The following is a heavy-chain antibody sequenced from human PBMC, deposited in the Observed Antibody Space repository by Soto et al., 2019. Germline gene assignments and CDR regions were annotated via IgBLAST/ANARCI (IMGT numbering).Heavy chain of an antibody. CDR2: INPNSGDT. D-gene: IGHD6-13*01. CDR3: ARVTAAAGTWVF. CDR1: GYTFTGYY. J-gene: IGHJ4*02. V-gene: IGHV1-2*02. Sequence: ASVKVSCKASGYTFTGYYMHWVRQAPGQGLEWMGWINPNSGDTNYAQNFQGRVTMTWDTSISTAYMELSSLRSDDSAVYYWARVTAAAGTWVFWGQGTLVTVSS.